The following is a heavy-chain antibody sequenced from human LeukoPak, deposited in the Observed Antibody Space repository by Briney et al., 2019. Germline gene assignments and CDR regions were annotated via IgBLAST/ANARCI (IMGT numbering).Heavy chain of an antibody. CDR2: INSAGST. Sequence: GGSLRLSCAASGFTFSSYAMSWVRQAPGKGLEWVSAINSAGSTYYGDSVRGRFTISRDNSKNVLYLQMNSLRAEYTALYYCAKDQNTVATAPFDYWGQGTLVTVSS. CDR1: GFTFSSYA. J-gene: IGHJ4*02. V-gene: IGHV3-23*01. CDR3: AKDQNTVATAPFDY. D-gene: IGHD4-17*01.